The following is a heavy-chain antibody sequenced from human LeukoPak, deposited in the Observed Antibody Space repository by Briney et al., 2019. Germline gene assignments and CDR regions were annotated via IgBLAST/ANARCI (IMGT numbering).Heavy chain of an antibody. J-gene: IGHJ6*02. CDR3: AKDLDSGYADYYYGMDV. CDR2: ISGSGGST. CDR1: GFTFSSYA. D-gene: IGHD5-12*01. Sequence: GGSLRLSCAASGFTFSSYAMSWVRQAPGKGLEWVSAISGSGGSTYYADSVKGRFTISRDNSKNTLYLQMNSLRAEDTAVYYCAKDLDSGYADYYYGMDVWGQGTTVTISS. V-gene: IGHV3-23*01.